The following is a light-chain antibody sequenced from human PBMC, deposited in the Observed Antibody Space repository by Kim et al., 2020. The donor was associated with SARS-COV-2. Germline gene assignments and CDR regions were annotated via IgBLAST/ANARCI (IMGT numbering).Light chain of an antibody. J-gene: IGKJ2*01. CDR1: QGISTY. CDR2: GAS. V-gene: IGKV1-17*03. Sequence: DIQVTQSPSAMAASVGDRVTITCRTSQGISTYLAWFQQKPGPAPKRLIYGASSLQSGVPSRFRGAGSGTEFTLTITSLRPEDFATYYCLQHYTYPRTFGQGTKLEI. CDR3: LQHYTYPRT.